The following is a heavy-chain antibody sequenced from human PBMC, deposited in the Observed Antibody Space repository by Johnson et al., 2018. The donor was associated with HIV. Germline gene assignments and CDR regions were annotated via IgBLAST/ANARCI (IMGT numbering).Heavy chain of an antibody. CDR2: IGTAGDT. Sequence: VQLVESGGGLVQPGGSLRLSCAASGFTFSSYDMHWVRQATGKGLEWVSAIGTAGDTYYPGSVKGRFTISRENAKNSLYLQMNSLRAEDTAVYYCASGTSRYYNFWSGYSPNDAFDIWGQGTMVTVSS. CDR3: ASGTSRYYNFWSGYSPNDAFDI. D-gene: IGHD3-3*01. V-gene: IGHV3-13*01. CDR1: GFTFSSYD. J-gene: IGHJ3*02.